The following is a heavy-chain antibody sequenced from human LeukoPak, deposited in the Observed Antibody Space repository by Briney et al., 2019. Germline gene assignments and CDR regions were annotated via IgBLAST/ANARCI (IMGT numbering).Heavy chain of an antibody. CDR2: TTPIFGSA. CDR1: GGTFSSHA. V-gene: IGHV1-69*05. D-gene: IGHD3-22*01. CDR3: ARAPFYFDSSGFSMDAFDI. J-gene: IGHJ3*02. Sequence: SVKVSCKASGGTFSSHAVSWVRQAPGQGLVWMGGTTPIFGSAEYAQKFQGRVTITTDESTSTAYMELCSLRSEDTAVYYCARAPFYFDSSGFSMDAFDIWGQGTMVTVSS.